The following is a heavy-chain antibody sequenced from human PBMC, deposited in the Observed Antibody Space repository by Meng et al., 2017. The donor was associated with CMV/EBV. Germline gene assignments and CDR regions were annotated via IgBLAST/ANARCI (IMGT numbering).Heavy chain of an antibody. J-gene: IGHJ6*02. Sequence: GESLKISCAASGFTFSSYEMNWVRQAPGKGLEWVSYISSSGSTIYYADSVKGRFTISRDNAKNSLYLQMNSLRAEDTAFYYCARGDRIVVVPAAIQKVTYYYYYGMDVWGQGTTVTVSS. V-gene: IGHV3-48*03. CDR3: ARGDRIVVVPAAIQKVTYYYYYGMDV. D-gene: IGHD2-2*02. CDR2: ISSSGSTI. CDR1: GFTFSSYE.